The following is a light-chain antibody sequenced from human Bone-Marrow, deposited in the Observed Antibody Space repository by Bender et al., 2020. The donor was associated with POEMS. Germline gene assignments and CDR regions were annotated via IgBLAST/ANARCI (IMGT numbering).Light chain of an antibody. CDR1: SSNIGAHA. CDR3: AVWDDSLNGWV. J-gene: IGLJ3*02. Sequence: QSALTQPASVSGSPGQRVTISCSGGSSNIGAHAVNWYQHLPGTAPKLLIYSSHRRPSEVPDRFSGSRSGTSASLAISGLQSEDEADYYCAVWDDSLNGWVFGGGTKLTV. CDR2: SSH. V-gene: IGLV1-44*01.